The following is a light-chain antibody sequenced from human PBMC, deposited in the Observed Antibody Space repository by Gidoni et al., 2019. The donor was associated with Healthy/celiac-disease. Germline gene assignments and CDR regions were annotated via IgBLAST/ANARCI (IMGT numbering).Light chain of an antibody. CDR1: QSVLYSSNNTNY. Sequence: DIVMTQSPDSLAVSLGERATINCKASQSVLYSSNNTNYLAWYQQKPGKPPKLLIYWASTRESGVPDRFSGSGSGTDFTLTISSLQAEDVAVYYCQQYYSTPPAFGPGTKVDIK. V-gene: IGKV4-1*01. CDR2: WAS. CDR3: QQYYSTPPA. J-gene: IGKJ3*01.